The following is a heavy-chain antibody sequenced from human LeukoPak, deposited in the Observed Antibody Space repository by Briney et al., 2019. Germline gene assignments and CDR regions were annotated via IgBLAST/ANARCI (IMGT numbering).Heavy chain of an antibody. CDR3: VRGDYRDY. CDR1: GLTFSTST. J-gene: IGHJ4*02. D-gene: IGHD5-12*01. CDR2: IGSTSRDK. V-gene: IGHV3-21*01. Sequence: PGGSLRLSCAASGLTFSTSTMNWVRQAPGKGLEWVSSIGSTSRDKYFVGSVRGRFTISRDNAKNSLYLEMNSLRADDTAVYYCVRGDYRDYWGQGTLVTVSS.